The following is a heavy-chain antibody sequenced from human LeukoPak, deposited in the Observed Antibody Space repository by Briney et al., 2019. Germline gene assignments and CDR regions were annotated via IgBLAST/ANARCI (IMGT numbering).Heavy chain of an antibody. CDR2: IYRGGST. CDR3: AMATWVGGLDY. J-gene: IGHJ4*02. CDR1: GFTVSSNY. V-gene: IGHV3-66*01. D-gene: IGHD1-26*01. Sequence: QTGGSLILSCAASGFTVSSNYMSWVRQAPGKGLEWVSVIYRGGSTYYADSVKGRFTISRDNSKNTLYLQMNNLRAEDTAVYYCAMATWVGGLDYWGQGTLVTVSS.